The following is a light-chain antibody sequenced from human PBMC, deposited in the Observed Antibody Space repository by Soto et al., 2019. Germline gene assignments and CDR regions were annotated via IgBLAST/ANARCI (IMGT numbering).Light chain of an antibody. CDR2: TNN. Sequence: QAVVTQPPSASGTPGQRVAISCSGSSSNIGSNTVNWYQLLPGTAPKLLIYTNNQRPSGVPDRFSGSKSGTSASLAISGLQSEDEADYYCAAWDDSLNGPRFGGGTKLTVL. J-gene: IGLJ2*01. CDR3: AAWDDSLNGPR. V-gene: IGLV1-44*01. CDR1: SSNIGSNT.